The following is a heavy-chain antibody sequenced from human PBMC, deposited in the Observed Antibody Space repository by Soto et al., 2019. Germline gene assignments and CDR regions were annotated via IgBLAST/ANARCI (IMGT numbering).Heavy chain of an antibody. J-gene: IGHJ6*02. V-gene: IGHV1-69*13. CDR2: IIPIFDTA. CDR1: GGTFSSYA. CDR3: ALDRITIFGVVTRNYYYGMDV. D-gene: IGHD3-3*01. Sequence: ASVKVSCKTSGGTFSSYAISWVRQAPGQGLEWIGGIIPIFDTANYAQKFQGRVTITADESTSTAYMSLSSLRSEDTAVYYCALDRITIFGVVTRNYYYGMDVWGQGTTVTVSS.